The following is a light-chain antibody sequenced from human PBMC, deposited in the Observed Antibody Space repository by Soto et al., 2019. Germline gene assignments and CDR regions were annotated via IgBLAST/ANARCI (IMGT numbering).Light chain of an antibody. J-gene: IGKJ2*01. V-gene: IGKV3-20*01. CDR2: VAS. CDR1: QSVSSSD. CDR3: QEYGSSGYT. Sequence: EIVLTQSPGTLSLSPGERATLSCGASQSVSSSDLAWYQQKPGQAPRLLIYVASSMATGIPDRFSGSGSGTDFTLTISRLEPEDFAVYYCQEYGSSGYTFGQGTKLEIK.